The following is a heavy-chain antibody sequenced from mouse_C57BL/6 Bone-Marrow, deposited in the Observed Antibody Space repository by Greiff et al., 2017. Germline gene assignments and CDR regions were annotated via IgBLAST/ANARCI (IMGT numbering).Heavy chain of an antibody. CDR2: IRNKANNHAT. D-gene: IGHD2-1*01. CDR3: TRDGNYGFDY. Sequence: EVKLVESGGGLVQPGGSMKLSCAASGFTFSDAWMDWVRQSPEKGLEWVAEIRNKANNHATYYAESVKGRFTIARDYSKSSVYLQMNSLRAEDTGIYYCTRDGNYGFDYWGQGTTLTVSS. V-gene: IGHV6-6*01. CDR1: GFTFSDAW. J-gene: IGHJ2*01.